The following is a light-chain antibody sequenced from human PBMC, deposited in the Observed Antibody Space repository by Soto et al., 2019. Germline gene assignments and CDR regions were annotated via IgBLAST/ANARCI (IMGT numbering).Light chain of an antibody. V-gene: IGKV3-20*01. CDR2: GAS. J-gene: IGKJ2*01. Sequence: EIVMTQSPATLSVSPGERATLSCRARQSVSSNLAWYHQKSGQAPRLLIYGASSRATGIPDRFSGSGSGTDFTLTISRLEPEDFGVYYCQQFGSSIPHTFGQGTKLEIK. CDR1: QSVSSN. CDR3: QQFGSSIPHT.